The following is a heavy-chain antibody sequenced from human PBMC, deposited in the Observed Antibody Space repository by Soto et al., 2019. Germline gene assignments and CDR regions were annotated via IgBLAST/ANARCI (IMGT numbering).Heavy chain of an antibody. J-gene: IGHJ4*02. CDR1: GFPFSDYY. D-gene: IGHD1-26*01. CDR3: ARDTGGSYDY. V-gene: IGHV3-72*01. CDR2: TRNKANSYST. Sequence: EVQLVESGGGLVQPGGSLRLSCAASGFPFSDYYMDWVRQIPGKGLEWIGRTRNKANSYSTEYVASVRARFTISRDGSKDSMYLQMSSLETDDTAVYYCARDTGGSYDYWGQGALVIVSS.